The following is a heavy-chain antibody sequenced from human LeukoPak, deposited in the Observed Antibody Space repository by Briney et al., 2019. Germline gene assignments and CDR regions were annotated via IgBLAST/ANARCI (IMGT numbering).Heavy chain of an antibody. V-gene: IGHV4-4*07. CDR1: GVSISSYY. J-gene: IGHJ5*02. CDR2: INTSGNT. CDR3: ARIYCDGGCCYWFDP. D-gene: IGHD2-15*01. Sequence: SETLSLTCTVSGVSISSYYWSWIRQAAGKGLEWIGRINTSGNTNYNPSLKSRVSLSVDTSKNQFSLKLSSVTAADPAVYYCARIYCDGGCCYWFDPWGQGTLVTVSS.